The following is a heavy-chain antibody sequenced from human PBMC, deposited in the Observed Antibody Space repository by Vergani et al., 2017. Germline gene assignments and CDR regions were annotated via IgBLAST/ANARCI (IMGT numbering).Heavy chain of an antibody. CDR1: RYTFTYRY. J-gene: IGHJ5*02. D-gene: IGHD2-2*01. CDR2: ITPFNGNT. V-gene: IGHV1-45*02. Sequence: QMQLVQSGAEVKKTGSSVKVSCKASRYTFTYRYLHWVRQAPGQALEWMGWITPFNGNTNYAQKFQDRVTITRDRSMSTAYMELSSLRSEDTAMYYCALAESSTSCINSVCITPETGSWFDPWGQGTLVTVSS. CDR3: ALAESSTSCINSVCITPETGSWFDP.